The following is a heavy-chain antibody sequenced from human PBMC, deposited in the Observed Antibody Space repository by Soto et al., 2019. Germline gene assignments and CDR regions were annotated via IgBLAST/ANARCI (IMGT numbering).Heavy chain of an antibody. CDR3: AKDRSGWYDRAFDI. D-gene: IGHD6-19*01. CDR2: ISGSGGST. CDR1: GFTCSSHG. J-gene: IGHJ3*02. Sequence: GGSLRLSCTASGFTCSSHGMSWVRKAPGKGLGWVSAISGSGGSTYYADSVKGRFTISRDNSKNTLYLQMNSLRAEDTAVYYCAKDRSGWYDRAFDIWGQGTMVTVSS. V-gene: IGHV3-23*01.